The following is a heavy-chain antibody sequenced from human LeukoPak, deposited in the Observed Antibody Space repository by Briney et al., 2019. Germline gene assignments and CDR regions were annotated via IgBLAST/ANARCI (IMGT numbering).Heavy chain of an antibody. CDR1: GFTFSSYV. D-gene: IGHD6-13*01. V-gene: IGHV3-23*01. J-gene: IGHJ4*02. CDR2: ISGSGDNT. Sequence: GGSLRLSCAASGFTFSSYVMSWVRQAPGRGLEWVSSISGSGDNTYYADSMKGRFTISRDNSKNTVYLQMNSLRAEDTAVYYCAKDQVGRIADDYWGQGTLVTVSS. CDR3: AKDQVGRIADDY.